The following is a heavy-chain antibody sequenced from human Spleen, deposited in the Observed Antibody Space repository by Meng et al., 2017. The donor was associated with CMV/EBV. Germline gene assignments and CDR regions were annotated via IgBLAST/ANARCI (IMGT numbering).Heavy chain of an antibody. D-gene: IGHD3-3*01. Sequence: GSLRLSCTVSGGSISSYYWSWIRQPPGKGLEWIGYIYYSGSTNYNPSLKSRVTISVDTSKNQFSLKLSSVTAADTAVYYCARVGDYYDFWSGYSTYYGMDVWGQGTTVTVSS. V-gene: IGHV4-59*01. J-gene: IGHJ6*02. CDR3: ARVGDYYDFWSGYSTYYGMDV. CDR1: GGSISSYY. CDR2: IYYSGST.